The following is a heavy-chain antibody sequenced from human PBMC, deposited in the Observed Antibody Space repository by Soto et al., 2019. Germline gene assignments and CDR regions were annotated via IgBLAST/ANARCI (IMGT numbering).Heavy chain of an antibody. D-gene: IGHD2-15*01. J-gene: IGHJ5*02. Sequence: ASVKVSCKASGYTFTSYGISWVRQAPGQGLEWMGWISAYNGNTNYAQKLQGRVTMTTDTSTSTAYMELRSLRSDDTAVYYCARHLGYCSGGSSYQPTDNCFDPWGQGTLVTVSS. CDR2: ISAYNGNT. V-gene: IGHV1-18*04. CDR1: GYTFTSYG. CDR3: ARHLGYCSGGSSYQPTDNCFDP.